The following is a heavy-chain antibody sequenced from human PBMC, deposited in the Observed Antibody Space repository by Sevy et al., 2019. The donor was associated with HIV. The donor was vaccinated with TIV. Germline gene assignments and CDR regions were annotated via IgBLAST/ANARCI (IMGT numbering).Heavy chain of an antibody. CDR3: ARDHVKDGDLGDYYYFAMDV. D-gene: IGHD4-17*01. J-gene: IGHJ6*02. CDR2: LSGSDNTK. CDR1: GFTLSDYY. Sequence: GGSLRLSCAASGFTLSDYYMSWIRQAPGKGLEWVSYLSGSDNTKYYADSVKGRFTISRDNAKNSLYLQMNSLRAEDTAVYYCARDHVKDGDLGDYYYFAMDVWGQGTLVTVSS. V-gene: IGHV3-11*01.